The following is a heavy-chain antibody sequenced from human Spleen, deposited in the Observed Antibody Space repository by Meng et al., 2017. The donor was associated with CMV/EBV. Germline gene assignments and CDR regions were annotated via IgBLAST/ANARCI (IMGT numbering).Heavy chain of an antibody. V-gene: IGHV1-69*10. Sequence: SVKVSCKASVGSFSSYGINWVRQAPGQGLKWIGGIIPRSGITKYAQKFQGRVTITADKVADTVYMELNSLRFEDTAVYYCAKEIYCSSTWCHALSNWGQGSLLTVSS. J-gene: IGHJ4*01. CDR3: AKEIYCSSTWCHALSN. CDR2: IIPRSGIT. D-gene: IGHD2-2*01. CDR1: VGSFSSYG.